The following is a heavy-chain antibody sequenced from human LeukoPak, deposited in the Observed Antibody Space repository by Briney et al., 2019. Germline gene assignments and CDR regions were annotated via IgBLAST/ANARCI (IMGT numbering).Heavy chain of an antibody. D-gene: IGHD5-18*01. J-gene: IGHJ4*02. Sequence: GGSLRLSCAAPGFTFSSYAMSWVGQAPGKGLEWVSAISGSGGSKYYADSVKGRFTISRDNSKNTLYLQMNSPRAEDTAVYYCAGAMAIDYWGQGTLVTVSS. CDR1: GFTFSSYA. CDR2: ISGSGGSK. V-gene: IGHV3-23*01. CDR3: AGAMAIDY.